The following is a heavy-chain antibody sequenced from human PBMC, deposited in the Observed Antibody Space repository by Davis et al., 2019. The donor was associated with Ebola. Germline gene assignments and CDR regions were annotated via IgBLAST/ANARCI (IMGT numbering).Heavy chain of an antibody. V-gene: IGHV7-4-1*02. CDR2: INTNTGNP. CDR1: GYTFTSYA. Sequence: AASVKVSCKASGYTFTSYAMNWVRQAPGQGLEWMGWINTNTGNPTYAQGFTGRFVFSLDTSVSTAYLQISSLKAEDSAVYYCAIQSIPDDYWGQGTLVTVSS. D-gene: IGHD5-24*01. CDR3: AIQSIPDDY. J-gene: IGHJ4*02.